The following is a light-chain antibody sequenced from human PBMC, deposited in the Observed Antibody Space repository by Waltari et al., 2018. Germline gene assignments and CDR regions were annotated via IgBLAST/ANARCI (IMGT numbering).Light chain of an antibody. CDR3: QQRNDWPPEYT. Sequence: EVVLTQSPATLSLSPGERVSLSCRASQSVGNSLAWYQQKAGQAPRLLIYDVSNRASGIPARFSGSGSGTDFPLTISSLEPDDFAIYYCQQRNDWPPEYTFGQGTKLEIK. CDR1: QSVGNS. CDR2: DVS. V-gene: IGKV3-11*01. J-gene: IGKJ2*01.